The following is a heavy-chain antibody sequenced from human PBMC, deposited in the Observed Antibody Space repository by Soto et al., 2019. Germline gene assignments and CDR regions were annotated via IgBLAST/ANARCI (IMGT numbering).Heavy chain of an antibody. Sequence: EVQLVESGGGLIQPGGSLRLSCATSGFVFSSYSMNWARQAPGKGLEWVSYISGSRSRSGYSIYYADSVKGRFTIPRDNAKNSLYLQMNSLRDEDTAVYYCATSGSSGWDFDYWGQGTLVTVSS. CDR2: ISGSRSRSGYSI. CDR3: ATSGSSGWDFDY. CDR1: GFVFSSYS. J-gene: IGHJ4*02. D-gene: IGHD6-19*01. V-gene: IGHV3-48*02.